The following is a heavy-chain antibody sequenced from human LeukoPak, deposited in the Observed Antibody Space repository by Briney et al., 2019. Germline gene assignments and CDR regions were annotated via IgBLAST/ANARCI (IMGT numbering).Heavy chain of an antibody. Sequence: GGSLRLSCAASGFTFSSNWMSWVRQAPGKGLEWVSYISSSGSTIYYADSVKGRFTISRDNAKNSLYLQMNSLRAEDTAIYYCAKHSHDGSAPYYEVQLDYWGQGTLVTVSS. D-gene: IGHD3-22*01. CDR1: GFTFSSNW. V-gene: IGHV3-48*04. J-gene: IGHJ4*02. CDR2: ISSSGSTI. CDR3: AKHSHDGSAPYYEVQLDY.